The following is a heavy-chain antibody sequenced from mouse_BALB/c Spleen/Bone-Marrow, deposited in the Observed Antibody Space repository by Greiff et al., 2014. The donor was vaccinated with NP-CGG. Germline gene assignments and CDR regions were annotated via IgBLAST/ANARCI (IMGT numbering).Heavy chain of an antibody. D-gene: IGHD1-2*01. J-gene: IGHJ4*01. V-gene: IGHV2-9*02. CDR2: IWADGST. Sequence: VQLQQPGPGLVAPSPSLSITCTVSGFSLTNYGVHWVRQPPGKGLEWLGVIWADGSTNYNSDLMSRLSISKDNSKSQVFFKMNSLQTEDTAVYYCARITAATGAMDYWGQGTSVTVSS. CDR3: ARITAATGAMDY. CDR1: GFSLTNYG.